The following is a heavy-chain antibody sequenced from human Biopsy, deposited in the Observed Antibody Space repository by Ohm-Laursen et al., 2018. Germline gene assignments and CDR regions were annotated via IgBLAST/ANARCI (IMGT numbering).Heavy chain of an antibody. Sequence: SLRLSCAASGFTFSDYYMSWIRQAPGKGLKWVSYISSRTNTIYYADSVKGRFTISRDNAKNSLYLQMNSLTVEDTAVYYCARDGAGSYHDYWGQGTLVTVSS. CDR2: ISSRTNTI. D-gene: IGHD3-10*01. CDR1: GFTFSDYY. J-gene: IGHJ4*02. CDR3: ARDGAGSYHDY. V-gene: IGHV3-11*01.